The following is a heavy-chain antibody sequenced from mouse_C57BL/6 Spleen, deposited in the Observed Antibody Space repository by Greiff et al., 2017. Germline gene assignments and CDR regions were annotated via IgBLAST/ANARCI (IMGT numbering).Heavy chain of an antibody. CDR2: INPSTGGT. D-gene: IGHD1-1*01. Sequence: EVMLVESGPELVKPGASVKISCKASGYSFTGYYMNWVKQSPEKSLEWIGEINPSTGGTTYNQKFKAKATLTVDKSSSTAYMQLKSLTSEDSAVYYCARNYYGSSPHAMDYWGQGTSVTVSS. CDR3: ARNYYGSSPHAMDY. V-gene: IGHV1-42*01. CDR1: GYSFTGYY. J-gene: IGHJ4*01.